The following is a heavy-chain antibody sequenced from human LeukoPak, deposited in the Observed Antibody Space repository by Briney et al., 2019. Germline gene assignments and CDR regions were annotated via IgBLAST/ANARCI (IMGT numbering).Heavy chain of an antibody. CDR2: IIPIFGTA. Sequence: SVKVSCKASGGTISSYAISWVRQAPGQGLEWMGGIIPIFGTANYAQKFQGRVTITADESTSTAYMELSSLRSEDTAVYYCARDPPTSDGDSTNFDYWGQGTLVTVSS. CDR3: ARDPPTSDGDSTNFDY. V-gene: IGHV1-69*13. D-gene: IGHD4-17*01. J-gene: IGHJ4*02. CDR1: GGTISSYA.